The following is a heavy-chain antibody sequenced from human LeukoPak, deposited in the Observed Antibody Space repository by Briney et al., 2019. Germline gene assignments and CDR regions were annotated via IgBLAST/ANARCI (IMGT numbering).Heavy chain of an antibody. D-gene: IGHD2-8*01. Sequence: SETLSLTCTVSGGAISSNNYYWGWVRQPPGKGLEWIATISYSGRTYYNPSLTSQVTISIDTSKNQFSLKLTSVTAADTAVYYCASANFQHWGQGTLVTVSS. J-gene: IGHJ1*01. V-gene: IGHV4-39*07. CDR1: GGAISSNNYY. CDR3: ASANFQH. CDR2: ISYSGRT.